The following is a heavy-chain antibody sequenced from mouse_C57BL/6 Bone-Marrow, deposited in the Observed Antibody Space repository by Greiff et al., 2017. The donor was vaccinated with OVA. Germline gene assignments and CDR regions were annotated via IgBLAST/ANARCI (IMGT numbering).Heavy chain of an antibody. D-gene: IGHD3-1*01. CDR2: IWRGGST. V-gene: IGHV2-5*01. CDR3: AKIGGFYYFDY. CDR1: GFSLTCYG. J-gene: IGHJ2*01. Sequence: QVQLQQSGPGLVQPSQSLSITCTVSGFSLTCYGVHWVRQSPGKGLEWLGVIWRGGSTDYNAAFMSRLSITKDNSKSQVFVKMNSLQAYDTAIYYCAKIGGFYYFDYWGQGTTLTVSS.